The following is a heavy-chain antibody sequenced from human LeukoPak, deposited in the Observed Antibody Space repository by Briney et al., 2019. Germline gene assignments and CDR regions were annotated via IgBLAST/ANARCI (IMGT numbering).Heavy chain of an antibody. CDR3: ARHLERGYYFDY. V-gene: IGHV4-59*08. CDR2: IYGSGST. J-gene: IGHJ4*02. Sequence: GSLRLSCAASGFTFSSYGMHWIRQPPGKGLEWIGYIYGSGSTNYNASLKSRVTISIDTSKNQFSLKLSSVTAADTAVYYCARHLERGYYFDYWGQGTLVTVSS. CDR1: GFTFSSYG. D-gene: IGHD1-1*01.